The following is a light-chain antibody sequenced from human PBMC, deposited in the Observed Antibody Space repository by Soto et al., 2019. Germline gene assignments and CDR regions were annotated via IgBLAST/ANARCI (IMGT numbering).Light chain of an antibody. J-gene: IGKJ4*01. Sequence: DIQMTQSPSSLSASVGVTVTITCQASQDINKYLNWYRQKPGKAPNLLIFDASKLKTGVPSRFSGTGSGTDFTLTISSFQPEDVATYYCQRYDNLPPTFGGGTRVEIK. CDR2: DAS. V-gene: IGKV1-33*01. CDR1: QDINKY. CDR3: QRYDNLPPT.